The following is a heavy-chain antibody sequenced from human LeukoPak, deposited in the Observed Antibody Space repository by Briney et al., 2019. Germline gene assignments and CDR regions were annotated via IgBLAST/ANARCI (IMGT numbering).Heavy chain of an antibody. Sequence: GESLKIYCKGSGYSFASSWIGWVRQMPGKGLEWMGIIYPGDSDTRYSPSFQGQVTISADKSISTAYLQWSSLKASDAAIYYCARRASAFEYFDYWGQGTLVTVSS. CDR3: ARRASAFEYFDY. D-gene: IGHD3-10*01. J-gene: IGHJ4*02. V-gene: IGHV5-51*01. CDR1: GYSFASSW. CDR2: IYPGDSDT.